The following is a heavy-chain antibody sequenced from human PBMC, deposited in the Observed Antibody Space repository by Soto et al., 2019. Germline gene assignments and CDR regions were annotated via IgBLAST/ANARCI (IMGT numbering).Heavy chain of an antibody. CDR2: IYWDDGK. V-gene: IGHV2-5*02. CDR1: GFSLNTGVVT. D-gene: IGHD3-10*01. J-gene: IGHJ1*01. Sequence: GPTRVNPTQTLTLTCVFSGFSLNTGVVTVGWIRQPPGKALEWVALIYWDDGKRYSPSLKSRLTITKETSRNQVVLTMTNVDPEDTATYFCAHSPAPRVYFQHWGEGTLVTVS. CDR3: AHSPAPRVYFQH.